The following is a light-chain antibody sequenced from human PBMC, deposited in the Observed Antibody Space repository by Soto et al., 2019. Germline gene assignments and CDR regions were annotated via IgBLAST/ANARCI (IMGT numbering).Light chain of an antibody. CDR1: QSVSSY. CDR3: QQRSHWPRT. Sequence: EIVLTQSPATLSLSPGERATLSCRASQSVSSYLAWYQQKPGQAPRLLIYDASNRATGIPTRFSGGGAGTDFTLTISSLEPADFAVYYCQQRSHWPRTFGQGTKLEI. V-gene: IGKV3-11*01. J-gene: IGKJ2*01. CDR2: DAS.